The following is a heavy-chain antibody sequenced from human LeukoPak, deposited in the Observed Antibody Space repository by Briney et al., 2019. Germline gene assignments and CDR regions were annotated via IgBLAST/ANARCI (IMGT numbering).Heavy chain of an antibody. Sequence: PGGSLRLSCAASGFTFSSYAMNWVRQAPGKGLEWVSAISGSGGSTYYADCGKGRFTISRDNSKNTLYLQMNSLRAEDTAVYYCAKNPFYDYVWGSYSDYWGQGTLVTVSS. CDR2: ISGSGGST. V-gene: IGHV3-23*01. CDR3: AKNPFYDYVWGSYSDY. D-gene: IGHD3-16*01. CDR1: GFTFSSYA. J-gene: IGHJ4*02.